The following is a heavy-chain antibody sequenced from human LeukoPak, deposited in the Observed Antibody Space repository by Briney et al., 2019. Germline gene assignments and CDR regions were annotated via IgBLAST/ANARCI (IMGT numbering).Heavy chain of an antibody. CDR2: ISGSGRST. Sequence: GGSLRLSCVASGFTFSIYATSWVRQAPGKGLEWVSVISGSGRSTYYADSVEGRFTISRDNSKNTLYLQMNTLRAEDTAIYYCAKHLNLVTTALEYWGQGTQVTVSS. D-gene: IGHD4-11*01. CDR3: AKHLNLVTTALEY. CDR1: GFTFSIYA. V-gene: IGHV3-23*01. J-gene: IGHJ4*02.